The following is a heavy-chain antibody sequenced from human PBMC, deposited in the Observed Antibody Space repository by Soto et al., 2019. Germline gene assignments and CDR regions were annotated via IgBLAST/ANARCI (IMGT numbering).Heavy chain of an antibody. CDR1: GFTFSSYW. Sequence: EVQLVESGGGLVQPGGSLRLSCAASGFTFSSYWMSWVRQAPGKGLEWVANIKQDGSEKYYVDSVKGRFTISRDNAKNSLYLQMNSLSAEDTAVYYCAIVPAAIRDYYYGMDVWGQGTTVTVSS. CDR3: AIVPAAIRDYYYGMDV. J-gene: IGHJ6*02. CDR2: IKQDGSEK. D-gene: IGHD2-2*02. V-gene: IGHV3-7*03.